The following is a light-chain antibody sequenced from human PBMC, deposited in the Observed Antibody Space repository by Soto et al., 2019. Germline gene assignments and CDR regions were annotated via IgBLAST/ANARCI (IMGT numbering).Light chain of an antibody. CDR1: QSCSNNY. CDR2: GAS. V-gene: IGKV3-20*01. J-gene: IGKJ1*01. CDR3: QQYGSSAT. Sequence: EIVLTQSPGTLSLYPGERATLSCRASQSCSNNYLAWYQQKPGQAPRLLIYGASSRATGIPDRFSGSGSGTDFTLTISRLEPEDFAVYYCQQYGSSATFGQGTKVDI.